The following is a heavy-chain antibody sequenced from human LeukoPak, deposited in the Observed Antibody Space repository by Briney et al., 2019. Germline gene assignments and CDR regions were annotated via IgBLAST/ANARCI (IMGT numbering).Heavy chain of an antibody. J-gene: IGHJ5*02. CDR3: ARRSSTNWGLVS. V-gene: IGHV3-53*01. CDR2: TYSGGST. D-gene: IGHD7-27*01. Sequence: GGSLRLSCEASGFTVNNNYMSWVRQAPGKGLEWVSVTYSGGSTFYADSVKGRFTVPRDNSKNTLYLQMNRLRAEDTAVYYCARRSSTNWGLVSWGQGTLVTVSS. CDR1: GFTVNNNY.